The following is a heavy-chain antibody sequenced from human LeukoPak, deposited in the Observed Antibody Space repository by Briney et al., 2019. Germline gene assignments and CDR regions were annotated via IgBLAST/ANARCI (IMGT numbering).Heavy chain of an antibody. D-gene: IGHD4-11*01. V-gene: IGHV3-33*06. J-gene: IGHJ4*02. CDR2: IWSDGTNK. CDR1: GFTFIHYG. Sequence: PGGSLRLSCPTSGFTFIHYGLHGVGQAPGKGLEWVAVIWSDGTNKYYGDPVKGRFTISRDNFQRTVYLQMDSLRAEDTAVYYCAKDAQRGFDYSNSLDKWGQGTLVTVSS. CDR3: AKDAQRGFDYSNSLDK.